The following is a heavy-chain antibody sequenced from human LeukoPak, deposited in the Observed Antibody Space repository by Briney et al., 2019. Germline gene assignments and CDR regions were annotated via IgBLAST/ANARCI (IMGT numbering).Heavy chain of an antibody. Sequence: GESLKISCKGSGYSFTSYWIGWVRPMPGKGLEWMGIIYPGDSDTKYSPSFQGQVTISADKSISTAYLQWSSLKASDTAMYYCARRPFAYYDTSGYSDALDIWGQGTMVTVSS. D-gene: IGHD3-22*01. CDR1: GYSFTSYW. CDR2: IYPGDSDT. V-gene: IGHV5-51*01. J-gene: IGHJ3*02. CDR3: ARRPFAYYDTSGYSDALDI.